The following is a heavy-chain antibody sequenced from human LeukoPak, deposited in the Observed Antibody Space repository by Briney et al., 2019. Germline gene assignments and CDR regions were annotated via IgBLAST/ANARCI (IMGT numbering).Heavy chain of an antibody. Sequence: ASVPVSYKACVYTFTDYYMHWVRQAPGQGLEWMGWINPNSGGTNYAQKFQGRVTVTRDTSISTAYMELSRLRSDDTAVYYCAREGEEELLNYWGQGTLVTVSS. V-gene: IGHV1-2*02. CDR2: INPNSGGT. D-gene: IGHD1-26*01. CDR3: AREGEEELLNY. J-gene: IGHJ4*02. CDR1: VYTFTDYY.